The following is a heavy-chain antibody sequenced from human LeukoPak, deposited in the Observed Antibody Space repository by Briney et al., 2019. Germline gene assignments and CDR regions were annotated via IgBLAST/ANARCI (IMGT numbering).Heavy chain of an antibody. Sequence: PGRSLRLSCAASGFTFSSYGMRWVRQAPGKGLEWVAVIWYDGSNKYYADSVKGRFTISRDNSKNTLYLQMNSLRAEDTAVYYCAREAWFGELAFDYWGQGTLVTVSS. CDR2: IWYDGSNK. D-gene: IGHD3-10*01. V-gene: IGHV3-33*01. CDR3: AREAWFGELAFDY. J-gene: IGHJ4*02. CDR1: GFTFSSYG.